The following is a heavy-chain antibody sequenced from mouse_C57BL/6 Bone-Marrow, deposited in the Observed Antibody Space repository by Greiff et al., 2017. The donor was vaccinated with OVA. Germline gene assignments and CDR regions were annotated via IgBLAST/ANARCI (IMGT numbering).Heavy chain of an antibody. CDR3: ARERGSQFAY. V-gene: IGHV1-82*01. J-gene: IGHJ3*01. CDR1: GYAFSSSW. Sequence: VQLQQSGPELVKPGASVKISCKASGYAFSSSWMNWVKQRPGKGLEWIGRIYPGDGDTNYNGKFKGKATLTADKSSSTAYMQLSSLTSEDSAVYFCARERGSQFAYWGQGTLVTVSA. CDR2: IYPGDGDT.